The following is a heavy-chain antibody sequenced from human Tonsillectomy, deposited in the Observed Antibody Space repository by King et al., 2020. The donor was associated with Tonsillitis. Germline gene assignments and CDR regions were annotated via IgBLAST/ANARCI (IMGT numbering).Heavy chain of an antibody. D-gene: IGHD6-13*01. CDR1: GYIFTSYW. Sequence: VQLVESGAEVKKPGESLKISCKVSGYIFTSYWIGWVRQMPGKGLEWMGIIYPGDSDTKYSPSLQGQVTISVDKSINTAYLQWSSLKASDTATYFCATSRAGAGTALYYRGPGTLVIVSS. V-gene: IGHV5-51*03. CDR2: IYPGDSDT. CDR3: ATSRAGAGTALYY. J-gene: IGHJ4*02.